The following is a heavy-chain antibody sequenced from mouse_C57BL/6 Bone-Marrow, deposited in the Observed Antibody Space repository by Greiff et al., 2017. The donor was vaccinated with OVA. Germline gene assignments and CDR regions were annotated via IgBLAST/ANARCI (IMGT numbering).Heavy chain of an antibody. J-gene: IGHJ1*03. CDR1: GYTFTSYW. V-gene: IGHV1-59*01. CDR3: AIDGFDYYGSSYVKDLDWYFDV. CDR2: IDPSDSYT. D-gene: IGHD1-1*01. Sequence: QVQLQQPGAELVRPGTSVKLSCKASGYTFTSYWMHWVKQRPGQGLEWIGVIDPSDSYTNYNQKFKGKATLTVDTSSSTAYMQLSSLTSEDSAVYYCAIDGFDYYGSSYVKDLDWYFDVWGTGTTVTVSS.